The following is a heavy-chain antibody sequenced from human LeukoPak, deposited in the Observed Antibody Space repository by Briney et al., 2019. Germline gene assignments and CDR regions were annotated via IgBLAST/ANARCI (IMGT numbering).Heavy chain of an antibody. Sequence: SETLSLTCTVSGYSISSGYYWGWIRQPPGKGLEWIGSFYHSGSTYYNPSLRSRITISVDTSKNQFSLKLRPVPAADTAVYYCTRRPYCSCGSCYGTGAWFDPWGQGTLVTVSS. D-gene: IGHD2-15*01. CDR2: FYHSGST. CDR3: TRRPYCSCGSCYGTGAWFDP. J-gene: IGHJ5*02. V-gene: IGHV4-38-2*02. CDR1: GYSISSGYY.